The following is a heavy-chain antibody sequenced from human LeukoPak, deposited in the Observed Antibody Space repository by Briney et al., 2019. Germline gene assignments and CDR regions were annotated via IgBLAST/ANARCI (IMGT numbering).Heavy chain of an antibody. CDR3: AREKFADGYFQH. CDR1: GFTVSDS. CDR2: INSNSNYI. Sequence: PGGSLRLSCAASGFTVSDSMNWVRQAPGKGLEWVSSINSNSNYIYYADSVKDGFTISSDNAKDSLYLQMNSLRAEDTAVYYCAREKFADGYFQHWGQGTLVTVSS. V-gene: IGHV3-21*01. D-gene: IGHD3-10*01. J-gene: IGHJ1*01.